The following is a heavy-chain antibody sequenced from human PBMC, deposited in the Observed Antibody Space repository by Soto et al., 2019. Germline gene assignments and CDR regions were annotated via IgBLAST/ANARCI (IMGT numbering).Heavy chain of an antibody. J-gene: IGHJ5*02. Sequence: PSETLSLAGTVSGASVTSDYWSWIRQTPGKGLEGIEYIYYSRGTKYSPSLKSRVTISGDSSKNQISLNLRSLTAADTAVYSCARQDYRANLAGALYPWGEGALVT. D-gene: IGHD4-17*01. CDR2: IYYSRGT. CDR1: GASVTSDY. V-gene: IGHV4-59*02. CDR3: ARQDYRANLAGALYP.